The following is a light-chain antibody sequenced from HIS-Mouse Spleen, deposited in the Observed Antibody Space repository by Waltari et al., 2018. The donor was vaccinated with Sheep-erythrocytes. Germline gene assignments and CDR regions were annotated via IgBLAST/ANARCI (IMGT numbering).Light chain of an antibody. CDR3: SSYTSSSTQV. CDR2: EVS. V-gene: IGLV2-8*01. CDR1: SSDVGGYNY. J-gene: IGLJ2*01. Sequence: QSALTQPPSASGSPGQSVTISCTGTSSDVGGYNYVSWYQQHPGKAPKLMIYEVSKRPSGFPDRFSGSKSGNTASLTISGLQAEDEADYYCSSYTSSSTQVFGGGTKLTVL.